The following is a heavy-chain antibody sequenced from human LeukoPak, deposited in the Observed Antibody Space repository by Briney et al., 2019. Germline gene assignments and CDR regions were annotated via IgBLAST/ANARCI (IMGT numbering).Heavy chain of an antibody. Sequence: ASVTVSCKASGYTFTGYYLHWVRQAPGQGLEWMGWISAYNGNTNYAQKLQGRVTMTTDTSTSTAYMELRSLRSDDTAVYYCARDHIAVAGNAAFDIWGQGTMVTVSS. V-gene: IGHV1-18*04. CDR2: ISAYNGNT. CDR1: GYTFTGYY. J-gene: IGHJ3*02. D-gene: IGHD6-19*01. CDR3: ARDHIAVAGNAAFDI.